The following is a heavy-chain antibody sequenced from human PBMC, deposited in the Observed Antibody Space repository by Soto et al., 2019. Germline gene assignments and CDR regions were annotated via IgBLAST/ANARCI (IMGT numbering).Heavy chain of an antibody. CDR3: SRKGQLVLSYGMDV. CDR2: IWYDGSNK. Sequence: QVQLVESGGGVVQPGRSLRLSCAASGFTFSSYGMHWVRQAPGKGLEWVAVIWYDGSNKYYADSVKGRFTISRDNSKNTLYLQMISLRAEDTAVYYCSRKGQLVLSYGMDVWGQGTTVTVSS. CDR1: GFTFSSYG. J-gene: IGHJ6*02. D-gene: IGHD6-6*01. V-gene: IGHV3-33*01.